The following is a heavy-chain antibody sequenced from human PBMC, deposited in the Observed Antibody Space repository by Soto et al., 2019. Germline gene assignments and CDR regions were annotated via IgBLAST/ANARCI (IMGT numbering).Heavy chain of an antibody. CDR2: ISAYNGNT. CDR1: GYTFSSYA. D-gene: IGHD3-22*01. V-gene: IGHV1-18*01. Sequence: ASVKVSCKASGYTFSSYAISWVRQAPGQGLEWLGWISAYNGNTNYAQNFQGRVTMTTDTSTSTAYMELRSLRSDDTAVYYCARDPRVYYDSSGYYWVYWGQGTLVTVSS. CDR3: ARDPRVYYDSSGYYWVY. J-gene: IGHJ4*02.